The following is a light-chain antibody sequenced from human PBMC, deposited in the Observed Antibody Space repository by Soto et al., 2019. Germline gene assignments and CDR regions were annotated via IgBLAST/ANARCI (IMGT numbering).Light chain of an antibody. CDR3: QQYNNWPYT. J-gene: IGKJ2*01. CDR1: QSVSSN. CDR2: GAS. Sequence: EIVMTQSPATLSVSPGERATLSCRSSQSVSSNLAWYQQKPGQAPRLLIYGASTRAPGIPARFSGSESGTEFNLTISILQSEDFAVYYCQQYNNWPYTFGQGTQLEI. V-gene: IGKV3-15*01.